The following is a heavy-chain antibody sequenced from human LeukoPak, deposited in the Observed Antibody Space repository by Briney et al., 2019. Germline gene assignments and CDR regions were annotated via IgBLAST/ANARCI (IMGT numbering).Heavy chain of an antibody. V-gene: IGHV1-46*01. Sequence: GASVKVSCKASGYTFTSYYMHLVRRAPGQGLEWMGIINPSGGSTSYAQKFQGRVTMTRDTSTSTVYMELSSLRSEDTAVYYCARERREFEFAGIFDYWGQGTLVTVSS. J-gene: IGHJ4*02. CDR2: INPSGGST. CDR1: GYTFTSYY. CDR3: ARERREFEFAGIFDY. D-gene: IGHD3-10*01.